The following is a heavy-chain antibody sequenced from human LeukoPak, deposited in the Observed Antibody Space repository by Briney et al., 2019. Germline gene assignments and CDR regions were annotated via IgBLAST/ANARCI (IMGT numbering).Heavy chain of an antibody. CDR1: GYTFTSYG. D-gene: IGHD2-15*01. CDR2: VNAYNGNT. V-gene: IGHV1-18*01. Sequence: ASVKVSCKASGYTFTSYGISWVRQAPGQGLEWMAWVNAYNGNTNYAQKLQGRVTMTTDTSTSTAYMELRSLRSDDTAVYYCARDRRRVQWWEGNYYYYYMDVWGKGTTVTVSS. CDR3: ARDRRRVQWWEGNYYYYYMDV. J-gene: IGHJ6*03.